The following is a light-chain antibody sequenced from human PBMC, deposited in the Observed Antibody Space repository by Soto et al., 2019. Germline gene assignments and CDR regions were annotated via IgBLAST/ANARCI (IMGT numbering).Light chain of an antibody. Sequence: QSVLPQTPSASGSPGQSVTISCTGSSDVIGGYDYVSWYQHHPGRTPKLIIYEVNKRPSGVPDRFSGSKSGNTASLTVSGLQAEDGADYYCSSYAVKKNFVVFGSGTKVTVL. CDR2: EVN. CDR1: SDVIGGYDY. V-gene: IGLV2-8*01. CDR3: SSYAVKKNFVV. J-gene: IGLJ1*01.